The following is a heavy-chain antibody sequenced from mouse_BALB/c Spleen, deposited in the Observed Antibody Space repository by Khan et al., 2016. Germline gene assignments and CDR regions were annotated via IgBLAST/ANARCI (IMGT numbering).Heavy chain of an antibody. CDR1: GYAFSSYW. J-gene: IGHJ3*01. Sequence: QVQLQQSGAELVRPGSSVKISCKASGYAFSSYWMHWLKQRPGQGLEWIGQIYPGDGDTNYNGKFKGKATLTADKSSSTADMQRSGLTSAESAVYFCARVNEGYFAYWGKGTLVTVSA. CDR2: IYPGDGDT. V-gene: IGHV1-80*01. CDR3: ARVNEGYFAY. D-gene: IGHD2-3*01.